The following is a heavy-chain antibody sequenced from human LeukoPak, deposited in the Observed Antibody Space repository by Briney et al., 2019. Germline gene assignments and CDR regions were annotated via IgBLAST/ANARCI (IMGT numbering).Heavy chain of an antibody. D-gene: IGHD2-15*01. CDR2: ISSDESET. Sequence: GGSLRLSCAASGFTVTTYGMHWVRQAPGKGLEWVALISSDESETYYADSVKGRFTVSRDSSKNTLYLQMNSLRGEDTGIYYCARERVEGSYSYDFFCYGVDVGGEGTAVGVSS. J-gene: IGHJ6*04. CDR3: ARERVEGSYSYDFFCYGVDV. CDR1: GFTVTTYG. V-gene: IGHV3-33*05.